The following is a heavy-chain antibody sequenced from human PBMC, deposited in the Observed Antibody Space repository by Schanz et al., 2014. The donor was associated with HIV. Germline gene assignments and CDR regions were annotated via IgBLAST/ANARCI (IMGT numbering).Heavy chain of an antibody. J-gene: IGHJ6*02. CDR3: ARTSRIVIPDRDPRLSYLYGMDV. D-gene: IGHD1-26*01. V-gene: IGHV3-33*08. CDR1: GFTFSSYG. Sequence: VQLLESGGGVAQPGRSLRLSCTASGFTFSSYGMHWVRQAPGKGLEWVAVLWHDGTNKYYVDSVKDRFTISRDNSKNTLYLQMNGLRADDTAVYYCARTSRIVIPDRDPRLSYLYGMDVWGQGTTVTVSS. CDR2: LWHDGTNK.